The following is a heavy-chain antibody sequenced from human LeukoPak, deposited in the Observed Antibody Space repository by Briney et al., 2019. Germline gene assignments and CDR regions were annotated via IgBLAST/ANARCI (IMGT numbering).Heavy chain of an antibody. CDR3: ARSGYSHSWDY. V-gene: IGHV3-7*03. CDR2: IKEDGGEI. CDR1: GFTFSSYW. Sequence: GGFLRLSCAASGFTFSSYWMSWVRQAPGKGLEWVANIKEDGGEIHFVDSMKGRFTISRDNAKNSLYLQMNSLRGDDTAVYYCARSGYSHSWDYWGQGTLVIVSS. J-gene: IGHJ4*02. D-gene: IGHD1-26*01.